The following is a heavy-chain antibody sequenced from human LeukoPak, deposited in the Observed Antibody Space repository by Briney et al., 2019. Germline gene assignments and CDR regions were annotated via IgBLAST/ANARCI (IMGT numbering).Heavy chain of an antibody. D-gene: IGHD4-17*01. CDR2: IYYSGST. CDR1: GGSISSSSYY. J-gene: IGHJ3*02. V-gene: IGHV4-39*01. CDR3: ARRVMYYGEGHAFDI. Sequence: SETLSLTCTVSGGSISSSSYYWGWIRQPPGKGLEWIGSIYYSGSTYYNPSLKSRVTISVDTSKNQFSLKLSSVTAADTAVYYCARRVMYYGEGHAFDIWGQGTMVTVSP.